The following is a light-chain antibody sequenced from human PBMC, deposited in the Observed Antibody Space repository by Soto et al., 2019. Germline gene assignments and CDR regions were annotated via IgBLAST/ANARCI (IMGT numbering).Light chain of an antibody. CDR1: QSVLYSSNNRNY. CDR3: QQFYSTWT. J-gene: IGKJ1*01. Sequence: DIVMTQSPDSLAVSLGERVTINCKSSQSVLYSSNNRNYLAWYQQKSGQPPKLLFYWASTRESGVPDRFFGSGSGTDFTLTISSLQAEDVAVYYCQQFYSTWTFGQGTKVDIK. V-gene: IGKV4-1*01. CDR2: WAS.